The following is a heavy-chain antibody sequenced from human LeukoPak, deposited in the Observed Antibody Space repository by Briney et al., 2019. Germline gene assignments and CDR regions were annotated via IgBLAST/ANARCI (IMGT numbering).Heavy chain of an antibody. CDR1: GVTVRSNY. CDR2: IYSGGST. D-gene: IGHD2-2*01. J-gene: IGHJ4*02. V-gene: IGHV3-53*01. Sequence: GGSLRLSCAASGVTVRSNYMSWVRQAPGKGLEWVSLIYSGGSTYYADSVKGRFTISRDNSKNTLYLQMNSLRAEDTAIYYCAKLQTAVVPATTLGFDSWGQGTLVTVSS. CDR3: AKLQTAVVPATTLGFDS.